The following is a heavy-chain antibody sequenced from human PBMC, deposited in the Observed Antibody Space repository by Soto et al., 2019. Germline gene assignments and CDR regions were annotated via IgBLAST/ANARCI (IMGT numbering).Heavy chain of an antibody. CDR1: RFTFSSYA. V-gene: IGHV3-23*01. CDR2: IGESGTPT. J-gene: IGHJ6*02. D-gene: IGHD2-2*01. Sequence: GSLRLSFAASRFTFSSYAIKWVLPSPGKGLEWVSLIGESGTPTYYADSVKGRFTISRDNSGNTLFLEMYSLRAEDTAVYYCARYIPGVRYYGMDVWGQGTTVTVSS. CDR3: ARYIPGVRYYGMDV.